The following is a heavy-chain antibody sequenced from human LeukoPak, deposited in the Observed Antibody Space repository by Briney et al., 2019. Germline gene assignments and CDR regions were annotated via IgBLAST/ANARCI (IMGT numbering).Heavy chain of an antibody. V-gene: IGHV3-21*01. CDR2: ISSSSSYI. CDR1: GFTFSSYS. D-gene: IGHD6-13*01. J-gene: IGHJ4*02. CDR3: AKDGLSSSWYWGHVSQIDY. Sequence: GGSLRLSCAASGFTFSSYSMNWVRQAPGKGLEWVSSISSSSSYIYYADPVRGRFTISRDNSKNTLYLQMNSLRAEDTAVYYCAKDGLSSSWYWGHVSQIDYWGQGTLVTVSS.